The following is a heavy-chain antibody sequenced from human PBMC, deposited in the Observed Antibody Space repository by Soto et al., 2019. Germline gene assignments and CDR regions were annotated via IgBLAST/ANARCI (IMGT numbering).Heavy chain of an antibody. CDR3: ARHSLALRKNNWFDP. CDR2: IFYLGSS. Sequence: SETLSLTCTVSGDSIISSDFYWGWVRQPPGKGLEWIGSIFYLGSSYYNPSLKSQVTMSVDTSKNQFSLRLRSVTAADTALYFCARHSLALRKNNWFDPWGQGIMVTVPS. CDR1: GDSIISSDFY. D-gene: IGHD3-3*02. J-gene: IGHJ5*02. V-gene: IGHV4-39*01.